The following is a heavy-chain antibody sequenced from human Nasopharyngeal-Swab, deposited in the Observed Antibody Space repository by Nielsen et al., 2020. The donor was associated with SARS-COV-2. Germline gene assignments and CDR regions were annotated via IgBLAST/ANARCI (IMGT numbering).Heavy chain of an antibody. CDR2: IGTASDT. V-gene: IGHV3-13*01. D-gene: IGHD3-22*01. Sequence: GESLKISCGTSGFTFSSYDMHWVRQVTGKGLEWVSTIGTASDTYYPGSVKGRFTISRENAENSLYLQMNSLRAGDTAVYFCARGSIYYASSLDYWGLGTLVTVSS. J-gene: IGHJ4*02. CDR3: ARGSIYYASSLDY. CDR1: GFTFSSYD.